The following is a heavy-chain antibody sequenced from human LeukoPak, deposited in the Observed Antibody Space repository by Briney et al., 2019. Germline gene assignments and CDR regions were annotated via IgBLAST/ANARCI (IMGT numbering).Heavy chain of an antibody. J-gene: IGHJ3*02. Sequence: SETLSLTCAVYGGSFSGYYWSWIRQPPGKGLEWIGEINHSGSTNYNPSLKSRVTISVDTSKNQFSLKLSSVTAADTAVYYCARNEMKMVGATQKAFDIWGQGTMVTVSS. D-gene: IGHD1-26*01. CDR1: GGSFSGYY. CDR2: INHSGST. V-gene: IGHV4-34*01. CDR3: ARNEMKMVGATQKAFDI.